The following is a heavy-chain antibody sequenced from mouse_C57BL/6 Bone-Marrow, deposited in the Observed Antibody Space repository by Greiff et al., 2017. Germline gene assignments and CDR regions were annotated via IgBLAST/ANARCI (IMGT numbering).Heavy chain of an antibody. D-gene: IGHD2-13*01. CDR1: GYTFTDYY. CDR3: GRRDYNCGLDY. Sequence: VQLVESGAELVRPGASVKLSCKASGYTFTDYYINWVKQRPGQGLEWIARIYPGSGNTYYNEKFKGKATLTAEKSSSTAYMQLSSLTSEDSAVXFYGRRDYNCGLDYWGQGTTLTVSS. CDR2: IYPGSGNT. V-gene: IGHV1-76*01. J-gene: IGHJ2*01.